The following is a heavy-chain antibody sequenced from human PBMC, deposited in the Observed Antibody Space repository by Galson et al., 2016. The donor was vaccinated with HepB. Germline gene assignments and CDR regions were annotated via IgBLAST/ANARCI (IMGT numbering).Heavy chain of an antibody. CDR1: GYDFLDYW. CDR3: ASRVDGRDPTAGLFFDF. D-gene: IGHD2-21*02. J-gene: IGHJ2*01. V-gene: IGHV5-51*01. Sequence: QSGAEVKKPGESLRISCKGSGYDFLDYWIGWVRQMPRKGLEWVGVIYAGDSDTRHSPSFQGQVIISSDKSIRTAYLQGNSPKASDTAMYVCASRVDGRDPTAGLFFDFWGRGTLVTVSS. CDR2: IYAGDSDT.